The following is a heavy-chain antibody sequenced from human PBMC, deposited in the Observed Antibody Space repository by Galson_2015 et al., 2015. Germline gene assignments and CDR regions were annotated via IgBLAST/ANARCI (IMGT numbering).Heavy chain of an antibody. CDR3: AKDSIYYGSGSYYMDV. CDR2: ISGSGDDT. V-gene: IGHV3-23*01. Sequence: SLRLSCAASGFIFSNYAMTWVRQAPGKGLERVSGISGSGDDTYYADSVKGRFTISRDNSKSTLYLQMNSLRGEDTALYYCAKDSIYYGSGSYYMDVWGQGTTVTVSS. CDR1: GFIFSNYA. J-gene: IGHJ6*02. D-gene: IGHD3-10*01.